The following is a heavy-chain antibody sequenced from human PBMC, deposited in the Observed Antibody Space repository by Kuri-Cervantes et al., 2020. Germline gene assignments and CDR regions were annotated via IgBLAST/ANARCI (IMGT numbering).Heavy chain of an antibody. CDR2: ISWNSGSI. V-gene: IGHV3-9*01. D-gene: IGHD1-26*01. CDR1: GFTFDDYA. Sequence: LSLTCAASGFTFDDYAVHWVRQAPGKGLEWVSGISWNSGSIGYADSVKGRFTISRDNAKNSLYLQMNSLRAEDTALYYCAKGGSYIRYWGQGTLVTVSS. J-gene: IGHJ4*02. CDR3: AKGGSYIRY.